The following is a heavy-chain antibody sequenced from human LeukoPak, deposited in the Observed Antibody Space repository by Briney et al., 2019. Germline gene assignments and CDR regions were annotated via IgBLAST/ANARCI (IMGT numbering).Heavy chain of an antibody. CDR3: ARGGGSTYDSSDPYYFDY. CDR2: INHSGST. D-gene: IGHD3-22*01. Sequence: PSETLSLTCAVYGGSFSGYYWSWIRQPPGKGLEWVGEINHSGSTNYNPSLKSRVTISVDTSKNQFSLKLSSVTAADTAVYYCARGGGSTYDSSDPYYFDYWGQGTLVTVSS. J-gene: IGHJ4*02. V-gene: IGHV4-34*01. CDR1: GGSFSGYY.